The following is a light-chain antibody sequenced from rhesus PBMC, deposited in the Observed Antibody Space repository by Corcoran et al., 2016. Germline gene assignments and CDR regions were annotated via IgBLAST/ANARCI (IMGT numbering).Light chain of an antibody. J-gene: IGKJ4*01. CDR2: IAF. V-gene: IGKV1S5*01. CDR1: QTMSSS. Sequence: DIQMTQSPSSLSASVGDRVTITCRASQTMSSSLAWYQQNPGKVANLRFYIAFSLESGVPSRFSGRGSGTEFTLTIRSLQPEGFATYYCQQHYSHPLTFGGGTKVKIK. CDR3: QQHYSHPLT.